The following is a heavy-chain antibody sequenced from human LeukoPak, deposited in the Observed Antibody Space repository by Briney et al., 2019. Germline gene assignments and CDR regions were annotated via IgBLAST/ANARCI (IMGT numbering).Heavy chain of an antibody. D-gene: IGHD2-2*01. Sequence: ASVKVSCKASGYTFTSYDMDWVRQATGQGLEWMGWMNPNSGNTGYAQKFQGRVTMTRNTSISTAYMELSSLRSEDTAVYYCARGPSWATVEYWGHGTLVTVSS. V-gene: IGHV1-8*01. J-gene: IGHJ4*01. CDR1: GYTFTSYD. CDR2: MNPNSGNT. CDR3: ARGPSWATVEY.